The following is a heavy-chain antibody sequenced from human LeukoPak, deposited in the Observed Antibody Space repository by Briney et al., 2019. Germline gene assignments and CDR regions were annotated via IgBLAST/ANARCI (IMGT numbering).Heavy chain of an antibody. J-gene: IGHJ3*02. V-gene: IGHV3-53*01. CDR2: IYSGGST. CDR1: ELTVSSNY. Sequence: GGSLRLSCAASELTVSSNYMSWVRQAPGKGLEWVSVIYSGGSTYYADSVKGRFTISRDNSKNTLYLQMNSLRAEDTAVYYCATRSVVNLAFDIWGQGTMVTVSS. D-gene: IGHD3-22*01. CDR3: ATRSVVNLAFDI.